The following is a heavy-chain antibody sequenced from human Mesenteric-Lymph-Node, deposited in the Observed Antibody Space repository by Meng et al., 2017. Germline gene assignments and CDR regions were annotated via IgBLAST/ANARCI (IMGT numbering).Heavy chain of an antibody. D-gene: IGHD6-13*01. Sequence: ASVKVSCKASGYTFTSYDINWVRQATGQGLEWMGWMNPNSGNTGYAQKFQGRVTITRNTSISTACMELSSLRSEDTAVYYCARGVLAAAGTYYYYGMDVWGQGTTVTVSS. CDR2: MNPNSGNT. CDR1: GYTFTSYD. J-gene: IGHJ6*02. CDR3: ARGVLAAAGTYYYYGMDV. V-gene: IGHV1-8*03.